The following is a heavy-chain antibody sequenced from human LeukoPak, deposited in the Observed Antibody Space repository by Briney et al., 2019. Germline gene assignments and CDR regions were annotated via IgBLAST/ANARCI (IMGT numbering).Heavy chain of an antibody. J-gene: IGHJ3*02. D-gene: IGHD4-23*01. Sequence: SETLSLTCIVSGGSIGSYYWNWIRQPPGEGLEWIGYIYYSGSTNYNPSLKSRVTISADTSKNRFSLTLDSVTAADTAVYYCARGYGVNSRDLGAFDIWGQGTMVTVSS. V-gene: IGHV4-59*01. CDR1: GGSIGSYY. CDR2: IYYSGST. CDR3: ARGYGVNSRDLGAFDI.